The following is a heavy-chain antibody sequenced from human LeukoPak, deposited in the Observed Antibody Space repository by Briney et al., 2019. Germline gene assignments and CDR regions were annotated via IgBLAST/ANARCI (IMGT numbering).Heavy chain of an antibody. D-gene: IGHD6-13*01. J-gene: IGHJ5*02. CDR2: MNPNSGNT. V-gene: IGHV1-8*01. Sequence: GASVRVSCKASGYAFTSYDINWVRQATGQGLEWMGWMNPNSGNTGYAQKFQGRVTMTRNTSISTAYMELSSLRSEDTAVYYCARGGGNIAAAVWFDPWGQGTLVTVSS. CDR3: ARGGGNIAAAVWFDP. CDR1: GYAFTSYD.